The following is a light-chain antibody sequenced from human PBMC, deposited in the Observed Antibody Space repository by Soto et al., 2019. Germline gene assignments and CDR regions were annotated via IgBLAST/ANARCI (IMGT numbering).Light chain of an antibody. J-gene: IGLJ2*01. CDR2: YDS. Sequence: SYELTQPPSVSVAPGKTARITCGGNNIGSKSVHWYQQKPGQAPVLVIYYDSDRPSGIPERFSGSNSGNTATLTISRVEAGDEADYYCQLWDSSSDLRVFGGGTKLTVL. V-gene: IGLV3-21*04. CDR1: NIGSKS. CDR3: QLWDSSSDLRV.